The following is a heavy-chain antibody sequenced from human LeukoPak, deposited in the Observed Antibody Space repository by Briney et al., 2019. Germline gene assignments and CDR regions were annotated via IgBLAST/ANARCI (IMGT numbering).Heavy chain of an antibody. D-gene: IGHD6-19*01. Sequence: GGSLRLSCAASGFTFNRHWMSWVRQAPGKGLEWVATINQDGSEKYYVDSVKGRFIISRDNAENSLSLQMNSLRAEDTAVYYCARDRLEIVVAGTVDYWGQGTLVTVSS. J-gene: IGHJ4*02. CDR1: GFTFNRHW. V-gene: IGHV3-7*01. CDR2: INQDGSEK. CDR3: ARDRLEIVVAGTVDY.